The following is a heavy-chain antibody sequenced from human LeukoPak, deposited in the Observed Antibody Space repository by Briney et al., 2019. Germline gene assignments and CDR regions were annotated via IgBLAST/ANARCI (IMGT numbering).Heavy chain of an antibody. D-gene: IGHD1-26*01. CDR1: GGSPRSYY. Sequence: SETLSLTCDVSGGSPRSYYMGWVRQPAGKGLEWIGRIYTTGTTHFTPSLQSRLTMSIDTSKNQFSLKLTSVSAADTAIYFCARQGYSASYYFLDDWSKGTLVSVSS. V-gene: IGHV4-4*07. J-gene: IGHJ4*02. CDR2: IYTTGTT. CDR3: ARQGYSASYYFLDD.